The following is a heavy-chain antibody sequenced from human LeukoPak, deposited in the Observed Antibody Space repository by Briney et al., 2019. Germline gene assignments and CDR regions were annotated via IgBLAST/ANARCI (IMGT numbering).Heavy chain of an antibody. D-gene: IGHD3-10*01. CDR3: ARGTMVRGVIYT. V-gene: IGHV1-69*04. CDR1: GGTFSSYA. J-gene: IGHJ5*02. CDR2: IIPILGIA. Sequence: SVKVSCKASGGTFSSYAISWVRQAPGQGLEWMGRIIPILGIANYAQKFQGRVTITADKSTSTAYMELSSLRSEDTAVYYCARGTMVRGVIYTWGQGTLVTVSS.